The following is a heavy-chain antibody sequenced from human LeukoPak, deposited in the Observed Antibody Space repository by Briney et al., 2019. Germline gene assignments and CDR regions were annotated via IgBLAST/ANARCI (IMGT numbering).Heavy chain of an antibody. CDR3: TTEGEVVRGVSLDC. D-gene: IGHD3-10*01. CDR1: GFTFSSYS. Sequence: PGGSLRLSCAASGFTFSSYSMHWVRQAPGKGLEWVSYISISSSSIYYADSVKGRFTISRDNAKNSLYLQMNSLRAEDTAVYYCTTEGEVVRGVSLDCWGQGTLVTVSS. J-gene: IGHJ4*02. V-gene: IGHV3-48*04. CDR2: ISISSSSI.